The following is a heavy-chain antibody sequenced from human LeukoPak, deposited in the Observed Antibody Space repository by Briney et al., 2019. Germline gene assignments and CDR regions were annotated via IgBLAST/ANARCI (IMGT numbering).Heavy chain of an antibody. D-gene: IGHD2-15*01. J-gene: IGHJ5*02. Sequence: SETLSLTCAVYGGSFSGYYWSWIRQPPGKGLEWIGEINHSGSTNYNPSLKSRVTISVDTSKNQFSLKLSSVTAADTAVYYCARGSRGYCSGGSRYSALRPIDPWGQGTLVTVSS. CDR2: INHSGST. CDR3: ARGSRGYCSGGSRYSALRPIDP. V-gene: IGHV4-34*01. CDR1: GGSFSGYY.